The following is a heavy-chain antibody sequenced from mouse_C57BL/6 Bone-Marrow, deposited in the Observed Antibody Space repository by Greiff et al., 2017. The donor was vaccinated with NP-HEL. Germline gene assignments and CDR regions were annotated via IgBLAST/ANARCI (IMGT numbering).Heavy chain of an antibody. CDR3: AKGRRRRSAMDY. D-gene: IGHD2-12*01. J-gene: IGHJ4*01. CDR2: IDPSDSYT. CDR1: GYTFTSYW. Sequence: VQLKQPGAELVRPGTSVKLSCKASGYTFTSYWMDWVKQRPGQGLEWIGEIDPSDSYTNYNQKFKGKATLTVDKSSSTAYMQLSSLTSEDAAVYYCAKGRRRRSAMDYWGQGTSVTVSS. V-gene: IGHV1-59*01.